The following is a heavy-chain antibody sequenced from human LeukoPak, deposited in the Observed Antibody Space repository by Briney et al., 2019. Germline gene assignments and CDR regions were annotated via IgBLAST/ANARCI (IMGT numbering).Heavy chain of an antibody. D-gene: IGHD3-10*01. CDR1: GFTFSSYW. CDR3: VRVDYNADDAFDI. CDR2: MRQDGNEK. Sequence: GGSLRLSCVASGFTFSSYWMTWVRQAPGKGLEWVANMRQDGNEKYYVDSVRGRFTISRDNAKNTLYLQMNSLRAEDTAVYYCVRVDYNADDAFDIWGQGTMVTVSS. V-gene: IGHV3-7*04. J-gene: IGHJ3*02.